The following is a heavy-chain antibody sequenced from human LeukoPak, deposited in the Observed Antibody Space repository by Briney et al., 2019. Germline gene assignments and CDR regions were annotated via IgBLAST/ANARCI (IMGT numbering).Heavy chain of an antibody. CDR1: GYTFTGYY. V-gene: IGHV1-69*02. CDR3: ALGYCSSTSCSGDYYYYGMDV. J-gene: IGHJ6*02. Sequence: SVKVSCKASGYTFTGYYMHWVRQAPGQGLEWMGRIIPILGIANYAQKFQGRVTITADKSTSTAYMELSSLRSEDTAVYYCALGYCSSTSCSGDYYYYGMDVWGQGTTVTISS. D-gene: IGHD2-2*03. CDR2: IIPILGIA.